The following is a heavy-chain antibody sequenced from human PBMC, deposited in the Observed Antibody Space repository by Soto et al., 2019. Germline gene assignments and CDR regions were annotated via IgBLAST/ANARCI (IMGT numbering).Heavy chain of an antibody. CDR3: ASQGLDIVVPSYFDY. J-gene: IGHJ4*02. D-gene: IGHD5-12*01. V-gene: IGHV3-30*03. CDR1: GFTFSSYG. Sequence: QVQLVESGGGVVQPGRSLRLSCAASGFTFSSYGMHWVRQAPGKGLEWVAVISYDGSNKYYADSVKGRFTISRDNSKNTLYLQMNSLRAEDTAVYYCASQGLDIVVPSYFDYWGQGTLVTVSS. CDR2: ISYDGSNK.